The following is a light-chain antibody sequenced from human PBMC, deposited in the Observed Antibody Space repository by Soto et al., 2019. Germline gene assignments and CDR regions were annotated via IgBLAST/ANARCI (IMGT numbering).Light chain of an antibody. CDR3: SSYASGGSYV. CDR2: GVS. V-gene: IGLV2-14*03. J-gene: IGLJ1*01. Sequence: QSALTQPASVSGSPGQSIIISCSGSSSDVGGYNAVSWYQQHPGKVPKLVIYGVSDRPSGISSRFSASKSGNTASLTISGLQAEDEADYYCSSYASGGSYVFGTGTKLTVL. CDR1: SSDVGGYNA.